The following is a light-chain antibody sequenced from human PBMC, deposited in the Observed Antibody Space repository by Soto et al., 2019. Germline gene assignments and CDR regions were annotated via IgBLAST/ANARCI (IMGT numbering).Light chain of an antibody. J-gene: IGKJ2*01. V-gene: IGKV1-39*01. CDR1: QSISRY. CDR3: QQLIGDHRA. CDR2: AAS. Sequence: DIQMTQSPSSLSASVGDRVTITCRASQSISRYLNWYQQKPGKAPKLLIYAASILQSGVPSRFSGSESGTDFTLTISSLQPEDIATYFCQQLIGDHRAFGQGTKVDIK.